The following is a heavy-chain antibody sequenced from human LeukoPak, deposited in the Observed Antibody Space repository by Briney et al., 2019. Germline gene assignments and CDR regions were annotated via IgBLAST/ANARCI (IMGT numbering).Heavy chain of an antibody. V-gene: IGHV3-7*01. CDR3: ARFSGRN. CDR1: GFTFGDYA. J-gene: IGHJ4*02. D-gene: IGHD2-15*01. CDR2: IKQDGSAK. Sequence: GGSLRISCTPSGFTFGDYAMSWVRQAPGKGLEWVANIKQDGSAKYYVDSVKGRFTISRDNAKNSLYLQMGSLRAEDTAVYYCARFSGRNWGQGTLVTVSS.